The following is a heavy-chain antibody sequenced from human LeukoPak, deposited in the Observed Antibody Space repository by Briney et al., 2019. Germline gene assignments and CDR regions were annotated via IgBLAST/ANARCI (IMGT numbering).Heavy chain of an antibody. J-gene: IGHJ4*02. CDR2: IRSKTYGGTT. V-gene: IGHV3-49*03. Sequence: GGSLRLSCIVFGFSFGDYAMSWFRQAPGKGLEWVGFIRSKTYGGTTEYAASVKGRFTISRDDSKGIAYLQMNSLKTEDTAVYYCTRYDFWSGYIDYWGQGTLVTVSS. D-gene: IGHD3-3*01. CDR3: TRYDFWSGYIDY. CDR1: GFSFGDYA.